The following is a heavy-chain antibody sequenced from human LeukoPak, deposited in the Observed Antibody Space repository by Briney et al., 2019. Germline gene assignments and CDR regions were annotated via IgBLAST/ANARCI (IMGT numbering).Heavy chain of an antibody. Sequence: ASVKVSCKASGGTFSSYAISWVRQAPGQGLEWMVRIIPIFGTANYAQKFQGRVTITTDESTSTAYMELSSLRSEDTAVYYCARGPYDSSGYPTAFDYWGQGTLVTVSS. V-gene: IGHV1-69*05. CDR3: ARGPYDSSGYPTAFDY. CDR2: IIPIFGTA. D-gene: IGHD3-22*01. CDR1: GGTFSSYA. J-gene: IGHJ4*02.